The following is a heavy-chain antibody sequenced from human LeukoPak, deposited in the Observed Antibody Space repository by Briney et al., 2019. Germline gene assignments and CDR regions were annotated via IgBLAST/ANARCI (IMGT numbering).Heavy chain of an antibody. D-gene: IGHD5-18*01. V-gene: IGHV3-66*01. CDR1: GFTVSNNF. CDR2: IHGDGTI. Sequence: GGSLRLSCVASGFTVSNNFMSWVRQAPGKGLEWLSIIHGDGTIYYADSVKGRFTISRDNSKNMLYLQMSSLRAEDTAVYYCVKARGIQLWLPGDYWGQGTLVTVSS. CDR3: VKARGIQLWLPGDY. J-gene: IGHJ4*02.